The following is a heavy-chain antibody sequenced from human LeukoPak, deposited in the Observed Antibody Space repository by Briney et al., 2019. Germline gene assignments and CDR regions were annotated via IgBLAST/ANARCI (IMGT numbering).Heavy chain of an antibody. Sequence: GGSLRLSCAASGFTFSSYAMHWVRQAPGKGLEGGAVISYDGSNKYYADSVKGRFTISRDNSKNTLYLQMNSLRAEDTAVYYCARDSLGGDAFDIWGQGTMVTVSS. D-gene: IGHD7-27*01. CDR3: ARDSLGGDAFDI. CDR1: GFTFSSYA. J-gene: IGHJ3*02. V-gene: IGHV3-30-3*01. CDR2: ISYDGSNK.